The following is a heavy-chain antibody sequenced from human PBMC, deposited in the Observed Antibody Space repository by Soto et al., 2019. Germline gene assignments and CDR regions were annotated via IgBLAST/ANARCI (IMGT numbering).Heavy chain of an antibody. D-gene: IGHD5-12*01. CDR3: ARRRSGYDLWYFDL. CDR2: IYYSGST. Sequence: PSETLSLTCTVSGGSIGSYYWSWIRQPPGKGLEWIGYIYYSGSTNYNPSLKSRVTISVDTSKNQFSLKLSSVTAADTAVYYCARRRSGYDLWYFDLWGRGTLVTVSS. CDR1: GGSIGSYY. V-gene: IGHV4-59*08. J-gene: IGHJ2*01.